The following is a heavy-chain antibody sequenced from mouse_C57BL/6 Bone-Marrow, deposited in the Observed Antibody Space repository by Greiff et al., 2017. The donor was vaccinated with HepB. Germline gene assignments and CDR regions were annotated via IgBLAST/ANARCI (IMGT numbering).Heavy chain of an antibody. V-gene: IGHV5-17*01. CDR2: ISSGSSTI. D-gene: IGHD2-4*01. Sequence: EVKLMESGGGLVKPGGSLKLSCAASGFTFSDYGMHWVRQAPEKGLEWVAYISSGSSTIYYADTVKGRFTISRDNAKNTLFLQMTSLRSEDTAMYYCARVYYDYDGFYAMDYWGQGTSVTVSS. CDR1: GFTFSDYG. J-gene: IGHJ4*01. CDR3: ARVYYDYDGFYAMDY.